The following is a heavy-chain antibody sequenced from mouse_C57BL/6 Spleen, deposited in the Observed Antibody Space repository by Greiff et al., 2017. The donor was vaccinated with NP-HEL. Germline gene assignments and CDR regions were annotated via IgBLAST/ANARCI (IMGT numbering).Heavy chain of an antibody. Sequence: EVQLQQSGAELVRPGASVKLSCTASGFNIKDDYMHWVKQRPEKGLEWIGWIDPENGDTEYASKFQGKATITADTSTNTPYLQLSSLTSDDTAVYYCATRAGMDYWGQGTSVTVSS. CDR2: IDPENGDT. CDR1: GFNIKDDY. CDR3: ATRAGMDY. D-gene: IGHD3-3*01. V-gene: IGHV14-4*01. J-gene: IGHJ4*01.